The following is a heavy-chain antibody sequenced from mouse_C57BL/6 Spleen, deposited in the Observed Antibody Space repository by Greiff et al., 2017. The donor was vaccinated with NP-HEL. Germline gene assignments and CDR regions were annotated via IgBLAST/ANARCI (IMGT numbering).Heavy chain of an antibody. Sequence: QVQLQQPGAELVMPGASVKLSCKASGYTFTSYWMHWVKQRPGQGLEWIGEIDPSDSYTNYNQKFKGKSKLTVDKSSSTAYMQLSSLTSEDSAVYYRSRIGSSGPGFAYWGQVTLVTVSA. D-gene: IGHD3-2*02. CDR1: GYTFTSYW. CDR2: IDPSDSYT. V-gene: IGHV1-69*01. CDR3: SRIGSSGPGFAY. J-gene: IGHJ3*01.